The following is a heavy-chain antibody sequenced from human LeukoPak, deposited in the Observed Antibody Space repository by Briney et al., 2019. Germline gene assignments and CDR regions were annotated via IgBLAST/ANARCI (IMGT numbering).Heavy chain of an antibody. J-gene: IGHJ4*02. Sequence: ASVKVSCKASGYTFTGYYMHWVRQAPGQGLEWMGWINPNSGGTNYAQKFQGRVTMTRDTSISTAYMELSRLRSDDTAVYYCARDGAYCSSTSCLYYFDYWGQGTLVTVSS. D-gene: IGHD2-2*01. CDR1: GYTFTGYY. CDR2: INPNSGGT. CDR3: ARDGAYCSSTSCLYYFDY. V-gene: IGHV1-2*02.